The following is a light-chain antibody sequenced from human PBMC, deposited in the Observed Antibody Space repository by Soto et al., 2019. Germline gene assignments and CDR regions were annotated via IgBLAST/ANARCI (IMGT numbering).Light chain of an antibody. J-gene: IGKJ1*01. CDR1: QSVSTN. Sequence: EILMTQSPATLSVSPGERATLSCRASQSVSTNLAWYQQKPGQAPRLLIYGASTRATGIPARFSGSGSGTEFTLTISSLQSEDFALYYCQQYDNWRTFGQGTKVAVK. CDR3: QQYDNWRT. CDR2: GAS. V-gene: IGKV3-15*01.